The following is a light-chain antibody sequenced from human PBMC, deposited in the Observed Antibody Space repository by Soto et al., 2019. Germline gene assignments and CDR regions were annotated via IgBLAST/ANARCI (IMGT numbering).Light chain of an antibody. J-gene: IGKJ4*01. Sequence: EIVLTQSPGTLSLSPGERATLSCRASQSVSSNQLAWYQQKPGQAPRLLIYGASSRATGIPDRFSGSGSGTDFTLTIRRLEPEDFAVYYCQQYRSSPLTFGGGTKVDIK. CDR3: QQYRSSPLT. V-gene: IGKV3-20*01. CDR1: QSVSSNQ. CDR2: GAS.